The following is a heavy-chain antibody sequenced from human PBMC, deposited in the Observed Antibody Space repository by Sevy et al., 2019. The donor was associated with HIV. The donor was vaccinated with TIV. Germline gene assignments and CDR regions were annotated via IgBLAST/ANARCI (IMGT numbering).Heavy chain of an antibody. D-gene: IGHD3-16*01. CDR3: ARDPGGMDWFDP. Sequence: GGSLRLSCAASGFTFSYYRMSWVRQAPGKGLEWVANIKGDGSEIYYVDSVKGRFTISRDNAKNSLFLEMNSLRAEDTAVYYCARDPGGMDWFDPWGQGTLVTVSS. J-gene: IGHJ5*02. CDR1: GFTFSYYR. V-gene: IGHV3-7*03. CDR2: IKGDGSEI.